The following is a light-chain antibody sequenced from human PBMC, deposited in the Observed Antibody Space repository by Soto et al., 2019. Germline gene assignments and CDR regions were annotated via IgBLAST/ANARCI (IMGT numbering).Light chain of an antibody. V-gene: IGKV1-9*01. J-gene: IGKJ1*01. CDR3: QQYENYWT. CDR1: QDIAIY. Sequence: IQLTQSPSSLSASVGDRVTITCRASQDIAIYLAWYQQKPGEAPKLLIYAASTLYGGVPSRFSGSGSGTEFTLTISSLQPEDFAVYYCQQYENYWTFGQGTKVDIK. CDR2: AAS.